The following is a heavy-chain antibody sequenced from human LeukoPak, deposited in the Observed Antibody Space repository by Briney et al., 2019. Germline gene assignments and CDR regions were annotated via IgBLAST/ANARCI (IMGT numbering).Heavy chain of an antibody. J-gene: IGHJ6*02. D-gene: IGHD3-22*01. CDR1: GFTFSDYY. Sequence: GGSLRLSCSASGFTFSDYYMSWIRQAPGKGLEWVSYISSSGSTIYYADSVRGRFTISRDNAKNSLYLQMNSLRAEDTAVYYCARAKYYDSSGYNSLYYYYGMDVWGQGTTVTVSS. CDR2: ISSSGSTI. V-gene: IGHV3-11*01. CDR3: ARAKYYDSSGYNSLYYYYGMDV.